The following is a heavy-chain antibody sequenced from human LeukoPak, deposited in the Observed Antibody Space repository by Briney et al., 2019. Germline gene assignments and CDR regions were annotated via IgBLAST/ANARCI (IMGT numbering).Heavy chain of an antibody. CDR3: ARVVLSAWNAVDY. CDR2: FHDGGST. D-gene: IGHD1-1*01. V-gene: IGHV4-59*02. Sequence: SETLSLTCSVSGGSVSSYYWSWIRQPPGKGLEWIGFFHDGGSTNYNPSFKSRVTISVDTSKNQVYLKLSSVTAADTAVYYCARVVLSAWNAVDYWGQGTLVIVSS. CDR1: GGSVSSYY. J-gene: IGHJ4*02.